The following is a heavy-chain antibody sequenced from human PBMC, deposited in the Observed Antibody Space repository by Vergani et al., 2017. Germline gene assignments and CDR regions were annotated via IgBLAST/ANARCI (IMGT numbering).Heavy chain of an antibody. J-gene: IGHJ4*02. D-gene: IGHD6-19*01. CDR2: ISGSGGST. CDR3: AKGDSSGWYYFDY. Sequence: EVQLLESGGGLVQPGGSLRLSCAASGFTFSSYAMSWVRQAPGKGLEWVSAISGSGGSTCYADSVKGRFTISRDNSKNTLYLQMNSLRAEDTAVYYCAKGDSSGWYYFDYWGQGTLVTVSS. CDR1: GFTFSSYA. V-gene: IGHV3-23*01.